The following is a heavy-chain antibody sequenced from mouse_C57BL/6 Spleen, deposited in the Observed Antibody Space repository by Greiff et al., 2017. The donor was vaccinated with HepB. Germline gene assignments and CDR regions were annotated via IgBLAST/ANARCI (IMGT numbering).Heavy chain of an antibody. D-gene: IGHD1-1*01. Sequence: QVQLKESGPGLVQPSQSLSINCTVPGFSLNSYGVQWVRQSPGKGLEWLGVIWSGGSTDYNSAFISRLSISKDNSKSQVFFKMNSLQADDTAIYYCARNRGVGSNFFDYWGQGTTLTVSS. CDR2: IWSGGST. J-gene: IGHJ2*01. V-gene: IGHV2-2*01. CDR3: ARNRGVGSNFFDY. CDR1: GFSLNSYG.